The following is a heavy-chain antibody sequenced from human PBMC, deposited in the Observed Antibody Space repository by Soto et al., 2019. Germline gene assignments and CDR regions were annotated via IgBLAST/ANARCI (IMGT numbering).Heavy chain of an antibody. V-gene: IGHV1-3*01. CDR1: GYTFTSYA. CDR3: ARGPLVRGVILNWFDP. CDR2: INAGNGNT. J-gene: IGHJ5*02. Sequence: QVQLVQSGAEVKKPGASVKVSCKASGYTFTSYAMHWVRQAPGQRLEWMGWINAGNGNTKYSQKFQGRVTITRDTSESTAYMERSRMRSEDTAVYYCARGPLVRGVILNWFDPWGQGTLVTVSS. D-gene: IGHD3-10*01.